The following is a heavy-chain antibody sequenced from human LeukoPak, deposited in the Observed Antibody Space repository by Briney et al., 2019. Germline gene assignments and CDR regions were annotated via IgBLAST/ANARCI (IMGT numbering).Heavy chain of an antibody. CDR1: GFTFSSYS. J-gene: IGHJ4*02. Sequence: GGSLRLSCAASGFTFSSYSMNWGRQAPGKGRDWGSSISSSISYIYYADSVKGRFTISRDNAKNSLYLQMNSLRAEDTAVYYCARADSSWYVWGQGTLVTVSS. CDR3: ARADSSWYV. CDR2: ISSSISYI. D-gene: IGHD6-13*01. V-gene: IGHV3-21*01.